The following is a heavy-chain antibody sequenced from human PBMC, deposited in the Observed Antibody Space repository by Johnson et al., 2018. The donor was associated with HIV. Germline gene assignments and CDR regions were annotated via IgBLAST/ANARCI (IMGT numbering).Heavy chain of an antibody. D-gene: IGHD2-2*01. CDR1: GLTFSDYY. CDR3: ARGGVVHDAFDM. CDR2: ISYDGKNK. V-gene: IGHV3-30*03. Sequence: QVQLVESGGGLVKPGGSLRLSCAAPGLTFSDYYMTWIRQAPGKGLEWVAVISYDGKNKDYADPVKGRFTLSRDNSKKTLYLQLSSLRTEDTAVFYCARGGVVHDAFDMWGQGTMVTVSS. J-gene: IGHJ3*02.